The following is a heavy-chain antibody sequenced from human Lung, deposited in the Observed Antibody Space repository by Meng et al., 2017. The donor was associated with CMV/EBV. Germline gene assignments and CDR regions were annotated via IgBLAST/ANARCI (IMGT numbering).Heavy chain of an antibody. J-gene: IGHJ6*02. CDR3: ARADNGVHDFMNYGMDV. D-gene: IGHD2-8*01. V-gene: IGHV1-18*04. CDR2: ISPYIGNT. CDR1: GYTFNNFG. Sequence: ASVKVSCKASGYTFNNFGISWVRQAPGQGLEWMGWISPYIGNTNYAQKFQGRVTMTTDTPTRIAYMELRSLGSDDTAVYYCARADNGVHDFMNYGMDVWRQGTTVXVSS.